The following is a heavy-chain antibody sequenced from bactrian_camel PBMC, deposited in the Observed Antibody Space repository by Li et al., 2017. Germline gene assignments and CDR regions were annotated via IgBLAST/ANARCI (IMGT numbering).Heavy chain of an antibody. V-gene: IGHV3S1*01. CDR1: GLTYSSAC. J-gene: IGHJ7*01. CDR2: NVRSSGTT. Sequence: HVQLVESGGGSVQAGESLRLSCVVSGLTYSSACMGWFRQAPGKGLEWVSNVRSSGTTLTADSVEGRFTSSRDNRKKMVYLQMNSLKTEDTAIYFCAKENTLGSVWPYYYGMDYWGEGTQVTVS.